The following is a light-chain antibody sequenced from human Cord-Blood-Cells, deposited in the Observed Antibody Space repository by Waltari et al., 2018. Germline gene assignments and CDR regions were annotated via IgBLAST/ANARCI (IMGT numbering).Light chain of an antibody. V-gene: IGKV3-11*01. Sequence: EIVLTQSPATLSLSPGERATLSCRASQSVSSYLAWYQQKPGQAPRLLIYDASKRSTSIPARFSGSGSGTYFTLTISSLSPEDFAVYYCQQRSNWPLTFGGGTKVEIK. J-gene: IGKJ4*01. CDR3: QQRSNWPLT. CDR1: QSVSSY. CDR2: DAS.